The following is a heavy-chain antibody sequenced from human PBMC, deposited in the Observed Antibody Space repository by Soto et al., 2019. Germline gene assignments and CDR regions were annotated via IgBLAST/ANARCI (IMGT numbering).Heavy chain of an antibody. CDR3: ARDLVHIVASNNAFDI. CDR2: TYYRSKWYN. CDR1: GDSVSSNTAA. V-gene: IGHV6-1*01. Sequence: SQTLSLTCAISGDSVSSNTAAWNWIRQSPSRGLEWLGRTYYRSKWYNDYALSVKSRIIINPDTSKNQFSLQLNSVTPEDTAVYYCARDLVHIVASNNAFDIWGQGTMVTVS. J-gene: IGHJ3*02. D-gene: IGHD5-12*01.